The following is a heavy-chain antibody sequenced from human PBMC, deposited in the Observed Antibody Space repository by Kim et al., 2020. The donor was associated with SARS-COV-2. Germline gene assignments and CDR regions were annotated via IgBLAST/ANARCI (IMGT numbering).Heavy chain of an antibody. CDR3: ARGWGGSGCYISHYYYYY. J-gene: IGHJ6*03. CDR2: INHSGST. V-gene: IGHV4-34*01. CDR1: GGSFSGYY. D-gene: IGHD3-10*01. Sequence: SETLSLTCAVYGGSFSGYYWSWIRQPPGKGLEWIGEINHSGSTNYNPSLKSRVTISVDTSKNQFSLKLSSVTAADTAVYYCARGWGGSGCYISHYYYYY.